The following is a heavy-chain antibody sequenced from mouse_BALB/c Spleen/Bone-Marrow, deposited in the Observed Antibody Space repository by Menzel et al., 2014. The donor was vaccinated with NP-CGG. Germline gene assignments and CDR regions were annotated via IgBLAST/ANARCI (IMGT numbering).Heavy chain of an antibody. J-gene: IGHJ1*01. CDR3: ARWGKLGRGYFDV. D-gene: IGHD4-1*01. V-gene: IGHV14-3*02. Sequence: VQLKESGAELVKPGASVKLSCTASGFNIKDTYMHWVKQRPEQGLEWIGRIDPANGNTKYDPKFQGKATITADTSSNTAYLQLSSLTSEDTAVYYCARWGKLGRGYFDVWGAGTTVTVSS. CDR2: IDPANGNT. CDR1: GFNIKDTY.